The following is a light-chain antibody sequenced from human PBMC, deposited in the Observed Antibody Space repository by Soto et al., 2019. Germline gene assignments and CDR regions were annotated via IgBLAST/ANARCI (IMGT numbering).Light chain of an antibody. CDR1: QSVSRNY. V-gene: IGKV3-20*01. Sequence: EIVLTQSPGTLSLSPGERATLSCRASQSVSRNYLAWYQQKPGQAPRLLIFGASSRATGIPDRFSGNGSGTDFTLTISRLEPKDFAVYYCQQYGSSPDTFGQGTKLEIK. J-gene: IGKJ2*01. CDR2: GAS. CDR3: QQYGSSPDT.